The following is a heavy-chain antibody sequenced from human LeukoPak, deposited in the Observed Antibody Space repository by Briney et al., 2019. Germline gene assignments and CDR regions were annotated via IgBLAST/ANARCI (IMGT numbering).Heavy chain of an antibody. Sequence: SVKVSCKASGGTFSSYAISWVRQAPGQGLEWMGGIIPIFGTANYAQKFQGRVTITADKSTSTAYMELSSLRSEDTAVYYCASAIVVVPAAIPYYYGMDVWGKGTTVTVSS. CDR2: IIPIFGTA. D-gene: IGHD2-2*01. J-gene: IGHJ6*04. V-gene: IGHV1-69*06. CDR3: ASAIVVVPAAIPYYYGMDV. CDR1: GGTFSSYA.